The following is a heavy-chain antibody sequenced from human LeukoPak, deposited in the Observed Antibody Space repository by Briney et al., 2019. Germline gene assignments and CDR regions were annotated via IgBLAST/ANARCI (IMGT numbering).Heavy chain of an antibody. J-gene: IGHJ6*04. V-gene: IGHV4-34*01. Sequence: SETLSLTCAVYGGSFSGYYWSWLRQPPGKGLEWIGEINHSGSTNYNPSLKSRVTISVDTSKNQFSLKLSSVTAADTAVYYCARGSVLLWFGELSHGMDVWGKGTTVTVSS. CDR2: INHSGST. CDR1: GGSFSGYY. CDR3: ARGSVLLWFGELSHGMDV. D-gene: IGHD3-10*01.